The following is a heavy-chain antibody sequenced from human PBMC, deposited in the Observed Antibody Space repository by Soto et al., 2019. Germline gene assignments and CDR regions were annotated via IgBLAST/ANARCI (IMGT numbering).Heavy chain of an antibody. D-gene: IGHD2-15*01. CDR1: GFTFSSYG. CDR2: ISYDGSNK. CDR3: ASGRWTKAHFDY. V-gene: IGHV3-30*03. Sequence: GGSLRLSCAASGFTFSSYGMHWVRQAPGKGLEWVAVISYDGSNKYYADSVKGRFTISRDNSKNTLYLQMNSLRAEDTAVYYCASGRWTKAHFDYWGQGTLVTVSS. J-gene: IGHJ4*02.